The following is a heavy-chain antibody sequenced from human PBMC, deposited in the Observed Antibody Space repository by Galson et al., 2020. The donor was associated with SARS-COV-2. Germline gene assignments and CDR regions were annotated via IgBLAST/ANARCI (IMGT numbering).Heavy chain of an antibody. V-gene: IGHV3-64D*06. CDR3: LSYSSTRQNH. CDR2: LSPNGGTS. D-gene: IGHD2-2*01. Sequence: GGYLRLYCSASGFIFSDYAMHWVRQAPGKGLEYVSALSPNGGTSFYADSVNGRFTMSRDNSKNMFYLQMTALRLEDTALYYCLSYSSTRQNHWGQGTRVTVSS. J-gene: IGHJ5*02. CDR1: GFIFSDYA.